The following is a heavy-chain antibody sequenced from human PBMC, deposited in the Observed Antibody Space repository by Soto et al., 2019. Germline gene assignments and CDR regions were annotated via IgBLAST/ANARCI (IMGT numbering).Heavy chain of an antibody. CDR1: GGIFSEQG. CDR2: LIPIFGTA. Sequence: ASVKGSCKAAGGIFSEQGINWVRQAPGQGLEWMGGLIPIFGTANYAQKFQGRVTITADESTNTAYMELNSLRSEDTAVYYCARGWDHYDSSGLLTWFDPWGPAPLLTVST. J-gene: IGHJ5*02. V-gene: IGHV1-69*13. CDR3: ARGWDHYDSSGLLTWFDP. D-gene: IGHD3-22*01.